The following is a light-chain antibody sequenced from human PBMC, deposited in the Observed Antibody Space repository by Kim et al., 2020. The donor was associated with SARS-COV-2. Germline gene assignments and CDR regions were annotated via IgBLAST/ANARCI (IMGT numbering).Light chain of an antibody. J-gene: IGLJ2*01. CDR2: GKN. CDR1: SLRSYY. CDR3: NSRDSNDNVV. Sequence: VALGQTVRITCQGDSLRSYYATWYQKKPGQAPRVVIYGKNNRPSGIPDRFSGSSSGNTASLTITGTQAGDEADYYCNSRDSNDNVVFGGGTKLTVL. V-gene: IGLV3-19*01.